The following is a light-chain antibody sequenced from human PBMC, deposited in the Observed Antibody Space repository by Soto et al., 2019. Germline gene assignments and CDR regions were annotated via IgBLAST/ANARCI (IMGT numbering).Light chain of an antibody. Sequence: QSALTQPASLSGSPGQSITISCTGTSSDVGSYNLVSWYQQHPGKAPKLMIYEGSTRPSGVSNRFSGSMSGNTASLTISGLQAEDEADYYCCSYAGSDVVFGGGTKVTVL. CDR2: EGS. CDR1: SSDVGSYNL. V-gene: IGLV2-23*01. CDR3: CSYAGSDVV. J-gene: IGLJ2*01.